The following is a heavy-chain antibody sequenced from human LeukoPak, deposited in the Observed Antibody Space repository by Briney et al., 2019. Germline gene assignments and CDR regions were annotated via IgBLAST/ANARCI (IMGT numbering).Heavy chain of an antibody. CDR1: GYTFTSYG. J-gene: IGHJ6*02. Sequence: ASVKASCKASGYTFTSYGISWVRQAPGQGLEWMGWISAYNGNTNYAQKLQGRVTMTTDTSTSTAYMELRSLRSDDTAVYYCARDSNDILTGYPYYSYYYGMDVWGQGTTVTVSS. CDR3: ARDSNDILTGYPYYSYYYGMDV. D-gene: IGHD3-9*01. CDR2: ISAYNGNT. V-gene: IGHV1-18*01.